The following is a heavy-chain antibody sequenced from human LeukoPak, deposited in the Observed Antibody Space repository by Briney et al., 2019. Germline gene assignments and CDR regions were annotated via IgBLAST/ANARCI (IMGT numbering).Heavy chain of an antibody. V-gene: IGHV4-59*01. J-gene: IGHJ4*02. D-gene: IGHD2-15*01. CDR1: GGSISSYS. Sequence: SETLSLTCTVSGGSISSYSWNWIRQPPGKGLEWIGYIFYSGNTNYSPSLKSRVTLSVDTSKNQFSLKLTSVTAADTAVYYCARDLGKWSASFDSWGQGTLVTVSS. CDR2: IFYSGNT. CDR3: ARDLGKWSASFDS.